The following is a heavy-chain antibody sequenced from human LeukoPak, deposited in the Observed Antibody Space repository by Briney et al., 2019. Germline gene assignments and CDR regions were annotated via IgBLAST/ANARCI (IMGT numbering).Heavy chain of an antibody. Sequence: ASVKVSCKASGYTFTSYYMHWVRQAPGQGLEWMGWISTYNGNTKFAQKLQGRVTMTTETSTSTAYMEVKSLTSDDTAVYYCARGDRRGGPDYWGQGTLVTVSS. CDR2: ISTYNGNT. CDR1: GYTFTSYY. V-gene: IGHV1-18*04. CDR3: ARGDRRGGPDY. J-gene: IGHJ4*02. D-gene: IGHD1-14*01.